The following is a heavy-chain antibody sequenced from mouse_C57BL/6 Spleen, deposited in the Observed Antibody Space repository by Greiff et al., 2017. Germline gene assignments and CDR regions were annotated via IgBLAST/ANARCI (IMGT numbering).Heavy chain of an antibody. CDR1: GYTFTSYW. V-gene: IGHV1-55*01. CDR2: IYPGSGST. D-gene: IGHD2-2*01. J-gene: IGHJ1*03. CDR3: ASGGYDRLYWYFDV. Sequence: QVHVKQPGAELVKPGASVKMSCKASGYTFTSYWITWVKQRPGQGLEWIGDIYPGSGSTNYNEKFKSKATLTVDTSASTAYMPLSSLTSEDSAVYYCASGGYDRLYWYFDVWGTGTTVTVSS.